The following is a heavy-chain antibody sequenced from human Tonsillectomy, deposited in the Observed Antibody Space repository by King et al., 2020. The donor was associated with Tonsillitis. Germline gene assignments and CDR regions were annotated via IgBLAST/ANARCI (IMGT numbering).Heavy chain of an antibody. CDR2: IIPMFGTT. D-gene: IGHD2-2*01. CDR1: GGTFSSYA. CDR3: ARCFLIAPVDICGWFDP. V-gene: IGHV1-69*01. J-gene: IGHJ5*02. Sequence: QLVQSGAEVKKPGSSVKVSCKASGGTFSSYALSWVRQAPGQGLEWMGGIIPMFGTTNYAQKFQGRVTITADESTSTAYMELSSLRSEDSAVYYCARCFLIAPVDICGWFDPWGQGTLVTVSS.